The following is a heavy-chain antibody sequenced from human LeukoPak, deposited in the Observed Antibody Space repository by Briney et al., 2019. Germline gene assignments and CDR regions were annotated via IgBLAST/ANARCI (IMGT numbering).Heavy chain of an antibody. D-gene: IGHD3-3*01. J-gene: IGHJ4*02. CDR2: ISYDGSNK. Sequence: GRSLRLSCAASGFTFSSYAMHWVRQAPGKGLEWVAAISYDGSNKYYADSVKGRFTISRDNSKNTLYLQMNSLRAEDTAEYYCARDAFYYDFWSGYYTLGDYFDYWGQGTLVTVSS. V-gene: IGHV3-30-3*01. CDR3: ARDAFYYDFWSGYYTLGDYFDY. CDR1: GFTFSSYA.